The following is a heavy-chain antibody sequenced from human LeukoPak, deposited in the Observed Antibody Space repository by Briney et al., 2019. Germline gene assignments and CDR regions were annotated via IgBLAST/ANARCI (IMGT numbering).Heavy chain of an antibody. CDR2: INPNSGGT. V-gene: IGHV1-2*02. CDR1: GYTFTGYY. J-gene: IGHJ5*02. CDR3: ARDYGGNSGWFDP. D-gene: IGHD4-23*01. Sequence: ASVKVSCKASGYTFTGYYMHWVRQAPGQGLEWMGWINPNSGGTNYEQKFQGRATMTRDTSINTAYMELSSLTSEDTAVYYCARDYGGNSGWFDPWGQGTLVTVSS.